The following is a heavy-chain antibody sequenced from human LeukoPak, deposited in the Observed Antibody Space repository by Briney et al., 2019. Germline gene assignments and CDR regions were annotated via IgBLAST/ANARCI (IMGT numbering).Heavy chain of an antibody. J-gene: IGHJ5*02. CDR3: ARDSGTTGEVKFDP. CDR1: DGSFNDYY. CDR2: INHSGST. Sequence: SETLSLTCEVYDGSFNDYYWSWIRQPPGEGLEWIGEINHSGSTNYNPSLKSRVSMSVDTSKNQFSLKLSSVTAADTAVYYCARDSGTTGEVKFDPWGQGTLVTVSS. D-gene: IGHD3-10*01. V-gene: IGHV4-34*01.